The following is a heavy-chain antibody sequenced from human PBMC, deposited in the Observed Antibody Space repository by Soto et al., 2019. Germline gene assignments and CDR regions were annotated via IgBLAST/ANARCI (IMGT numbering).Heavy chain of an antibody. J-gene: IGHJ4*02. CDR1: GFTFSSYG. Sequence: QVQLVESGGGVVQPGRSLRLSCAASGFTFSSYGIHWVRQAPGKGLEWVAVISYDGSNKYYADSVKGRFTISRDDSKNTQYLQMNSLRAEDTAVYYCAKDRTQVDSGSYSVPGDYWGQGTLVTVSS. CDR2: ISYDGSNK. D-gene: IGHD1-26*01. CDR3: AKDRTQVDSGSYSVPGDY. V-gene: IGHV3-30*18.